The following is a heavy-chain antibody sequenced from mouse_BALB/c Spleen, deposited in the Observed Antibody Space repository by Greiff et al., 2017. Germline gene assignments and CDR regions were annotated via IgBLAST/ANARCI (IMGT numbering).Heavy chain of an antibody. Sequence: VKLMESGPGLVAPSQSLSITCTVSGFSLTSYGVHWVRQPPGQGLEWLGVIWAGGSTNYHSARMSRLSISKDNSKSQVFLKMNSLQTDDTAMYYGATAYYRYYFDDWGQGTTRTVAA. CDR1: GFSLTSYG. CDR3: ATAYYRYYFDD. J-gene: IGHJ2*01. CDR2: IWAGGST. V-gene: IGHV2-9*02. D-gene: IGHD2-14*01.